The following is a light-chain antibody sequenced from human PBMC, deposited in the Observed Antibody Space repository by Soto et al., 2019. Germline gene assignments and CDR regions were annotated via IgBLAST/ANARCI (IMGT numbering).Light chain of an antibody. J-gene: IGLJ1*01. V-gene: IGLV2-14*01. CDR1: NSDIGGYNY. Sequence: QSALTQPSSLSGSPGRSITISCTGTNSDIGGYNYVSWYQQHPGKAPKLMIYAVSNLPSGVSNRFSGSKYGNTASLTISGLQAEDAADYCCSYYTSSDYLFGTGTKVTVL. CDR2: AVS. CDR3: SYYTSSDYL.